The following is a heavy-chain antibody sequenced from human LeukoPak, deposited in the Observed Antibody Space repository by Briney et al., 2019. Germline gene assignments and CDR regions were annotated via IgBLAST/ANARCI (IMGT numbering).Heavy chain of an antibody. CDR1: GFTFSNYG. D-gene: IGHD3-9*01. Sequence: GGSLRLSCAGSGFTFSNYGMHWVRQAPGKGPEWVAVISYDGTNKYYADSVKGRLTISRDNSKNTLYLQMNSLRAEDTAVYYCARGLTLSVLSPSDYWGQGTLVTVSS. CDR2: ISYDGTNK. V-gene: IGHV3-30*03. CDR3: ARGLTLSVLSPSDY. J-gene: IGHJ4*02.